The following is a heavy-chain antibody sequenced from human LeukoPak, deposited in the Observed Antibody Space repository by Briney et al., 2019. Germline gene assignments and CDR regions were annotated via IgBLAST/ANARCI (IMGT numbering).Heavy chain of an antibody. Sequence: ASAKVSCKASGYTFTGYYMHWVRQAPGQGLEWMGWINPNSGGTNYAQKFQGWVTMTRDTSISTAYMELSRLRSDDAAVYYCARVGSGSYWDYFDYWGQGTLVTVSS. D-gene: IGHD3-10*01. CDR2: INPNSGGT. CDR3: ARVGSGSYWDYFDY. J-gene: IGHJ4*02. V-gene: IGHV1-2*04. CDR1: GYTFTGYY.